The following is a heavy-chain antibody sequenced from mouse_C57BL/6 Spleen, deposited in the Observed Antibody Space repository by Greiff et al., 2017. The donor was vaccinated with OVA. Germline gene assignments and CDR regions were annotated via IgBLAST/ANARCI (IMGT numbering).Heavy chain of an antibody. CDR1: GYSFTGYY. V-gene: IGHV1-31*01. D-gene: IGHD1-1*01. J-gene: IGHJ3*01. Sequence: VQLKESGPELVKPGASVKISCKASGYSFTGYYMHWVKQSHGNILDWIGYIYPYNGVSSYNQKFTGKATLIVDKSSSTAYMELRSLTSEDSAVDYYARGGRTVVDSFAYWGKGTLVTVAA. CDR2: IYPYNGVS. CDR3: ARGGRTVVDSFAY.